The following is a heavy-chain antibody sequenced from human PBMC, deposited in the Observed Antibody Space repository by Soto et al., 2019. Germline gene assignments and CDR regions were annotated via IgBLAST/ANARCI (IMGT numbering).Heavy chain of an antibody. CDR3: AMQRGYSYAYEA. D-gene: IGHD5-18*01. V-gene: IGHV3-66*01. Sequence: EVQLVESGGGLVQPGGSLTLSCAASGFSVSRNYMSWVRQAPDKGLEWVSVIYSDGSTYYADSVKGRFTISRDNSKNMVYLQMNSLRAEDTAMYYCAMQRGYSYAYEAWGQGTLVTVSS. CDR1: GFSVSRNY. CDR2: IYSDGST. J-gene: IGHJ5*02.